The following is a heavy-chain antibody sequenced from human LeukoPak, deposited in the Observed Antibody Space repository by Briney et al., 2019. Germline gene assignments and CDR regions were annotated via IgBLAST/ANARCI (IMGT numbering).Heavy chain of an antibody. CDR3: VVVWAAAGTPIGY. CDR1: GYSFTSYW. J-gene: IGHJ4*02. CDR2: IYPGDSDT. Sequence: GESLKISCKGSGYSFTSYWIGWVRQMPGKGLEWIGIIYPGDSDTRYSPSFQGQVTISADKSISTAYLQWSSLKASDTDMYYCVVVWAAAGTPIGYWGQGNLVTVSS. D-gene: IGHD6-13*01. V-gene: IGHV5-51*01.